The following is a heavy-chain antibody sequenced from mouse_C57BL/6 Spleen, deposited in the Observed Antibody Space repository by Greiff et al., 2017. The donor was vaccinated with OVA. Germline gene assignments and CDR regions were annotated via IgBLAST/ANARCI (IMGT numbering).Heavy chain of an antibody. CDR3: ARNYGSSYWYFDV. CDR2: ISSGGSYT. CDR1: GFTFSSYG. J-gene: IGHJ1*03. Sequence: EVNLVESGGDLVKPGGSLKLSCAASGFTFSSYGMSWVRQTPDKRLEWVATISSGGSYTYYPDSVKGRFTISRDNAKNTLYLQMSSLKSEDTAMYYCARNYGSSYWYFDVWGTGTTVTVSS. V-gene: IGHV5-6*01. D-gene: IGHD1-1*01.